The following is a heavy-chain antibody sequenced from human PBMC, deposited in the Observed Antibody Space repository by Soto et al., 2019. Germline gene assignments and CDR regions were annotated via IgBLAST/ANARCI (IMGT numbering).Heavy chain of an antibody. CDR1: GGSFSGYY. CDR3: ARESDIVV. V-gene: IGHV4-34*01. J-gene: IGHJ4*02. CDR2: INHSGST. D-gene: IGHD2-15*01. Sequence: SETLSLTCAVYGGSFSGYYWSWIRQPPGKGLEWIGEINHSGSTNYNPSLKSRVTISVDTSKNQFSLKLSSVTAADTAVYYCARESDIVVWGQGTLVTVSS.